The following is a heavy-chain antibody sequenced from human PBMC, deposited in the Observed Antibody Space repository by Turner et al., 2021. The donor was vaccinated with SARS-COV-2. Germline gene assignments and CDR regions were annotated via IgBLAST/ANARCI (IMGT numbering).Heavy chain of an antibody. D-gene: IGHD3-10*01. Sequence: EVHLLESGGGLVPPGASLRLSCAASGFTCSNSAMSWVRQAPGKGLEWVSTISSSGGTTYYAASVKGRFTISRDNSKNTLYLQMNSLRAGDTALYYCANVGSYFFDYWGQGTLVTVSS. CDR1: GFTCSNSA. CDR3: ANVGSYFFDY. CDR2: ISSSGGTT. J-gene: IGHJ4*02. V-gene: IGHV3-23*01.